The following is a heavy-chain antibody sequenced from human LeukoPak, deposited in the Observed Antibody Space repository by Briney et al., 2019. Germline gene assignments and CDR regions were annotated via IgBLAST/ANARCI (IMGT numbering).Heavy chain of an antibody. CDR1: LYTFTPYY. D-gene: IGHD6-13*01. CDR3: ARSPSWSSSWYDY. V-gene: IGHV1-2*02. CDR2: INPNSGGT. Sequence: GASVKVSCKASLYTFTPYYMHWVGQAPGQGLEWLGWINPNSGGTNYAQKFQRRVNMTRDTSISTAYMELSRLRSDDTAVYYCARSPSWSSSWYDYWGQGTLVTVSS. J-gene: IGHJ4*02.